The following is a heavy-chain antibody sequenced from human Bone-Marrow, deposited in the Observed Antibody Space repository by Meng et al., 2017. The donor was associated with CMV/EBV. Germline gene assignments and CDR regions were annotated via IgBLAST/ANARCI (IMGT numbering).Heavy chain of an antibody. D-gene: IGHD3-16*01. CDR3: ATRRGGVALDY. CDR2: IYSVGTT. J-gene: IGHJ4*02. Sequence: LYCAASGFNVRSNYMGWVRQAPGKGLEWVSGIYSVGTTYYGDSVKGRFTISRDNSKNTLYLQMNSLRTEDTAVYYCATRRGGVALDYWGQGTLVTVSS. V-gene: IGHV3-66*02. CDR1: GFNVRSNY.